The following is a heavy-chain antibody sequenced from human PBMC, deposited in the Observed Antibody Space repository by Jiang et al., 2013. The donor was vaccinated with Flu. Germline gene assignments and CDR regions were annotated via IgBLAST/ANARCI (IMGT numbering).Heavy chain of an antibody. V-gene: IGHV1-2*02. J-gene: IGHJ5*02. Sequence: GAEVKKPGASVKVSCKASGYTFTAYYMHWVRQAPGQGLQWMGWINPDSGDTKYAQNFQGRVTMTRDTSISTVYMELTSLRSDDTAVYYCARDISTSWSWFDPWGQGTLVTVSS. D-gene: IGHD6-13*01. CDR3: ARDISTSWSWFDP. CDR2: INPDSGDT. CDR1: GYTFTAYY.